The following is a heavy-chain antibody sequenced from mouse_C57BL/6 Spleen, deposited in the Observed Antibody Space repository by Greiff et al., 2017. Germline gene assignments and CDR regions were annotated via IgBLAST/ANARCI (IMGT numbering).Heavy chain of an antibody. D-gene: IGHD4-1*01. V-gene: IGHV1-18*01. CDR3: ARLGTWTWFAY. CDR1: GYTFTDYN. Sequence: VQLKESGPELVKPGASVKIPCKASGYTFTDYNMDWVKQSHGKSLEWIGDINPNNGGTIYNQKFKGKATLTVDKSSSTAYMELRSLTSEDTAVYYCARLGTWTWFAYWGQGTLVTVSA. CDR2: INPNNGGT. J-gene: IGHJ3*01.